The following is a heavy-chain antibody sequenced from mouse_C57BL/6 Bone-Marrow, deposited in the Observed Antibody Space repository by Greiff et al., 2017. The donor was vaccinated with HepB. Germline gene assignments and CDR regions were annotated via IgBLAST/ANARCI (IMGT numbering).Heavy chain of an antibody. J-gene: IGHJ1*03. D-gene: IGHD2-3*01. CDR2: IYPGSGNT. Sequence: QVQLQQSGPELVKPGASVKISCKASGYSFTSYYIHWVKQRPGQGLEWIGWIYPGSGNTKYNEKFKGKATLTAYTSSSTAYMQLSSLTSEDSAVYYCARGGYYEDWYFDVWGTGTTVTVSS. CDR1: GYSFTSYY. CDR3: ARGGYYEDWYFDV. V-gene: IGHV1-66*01.